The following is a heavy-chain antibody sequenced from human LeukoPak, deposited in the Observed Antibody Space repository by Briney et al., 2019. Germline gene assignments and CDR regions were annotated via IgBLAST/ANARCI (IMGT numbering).Heavy chain of an antibody. Sequence: GASVKVSCKASGYTFTGYYMHWVRQAPGQGLEWMGWISGYSGNTNYAQKLQGRLTMTTETSTSTAYMELRSLRSDDTAVYYCARERYSSSPRYMDVWGKGTTVTVSS. CDR3: ARERYSSSPRYMDV. CDR2: ISGYSGNT. V-gene: IGHV1-18*04. J-gene: IGHJ6*03. D-gene: IGHD6-19*01. CDR1: GYTFTGYY.